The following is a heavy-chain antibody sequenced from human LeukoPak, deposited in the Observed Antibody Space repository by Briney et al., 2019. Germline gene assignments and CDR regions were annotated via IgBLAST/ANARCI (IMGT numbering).Heavy chain of an antibody. J-gene: IGHJ4*02. Sequence: SETLSLTCAVYGGSFSGYYWSWIRQPPGKGLEWIGEINHSGSTNYNPSLKSRVTISVDTSKNQFSLKLSSVTAAGTAVYYCARVGATRGTVDYWGQGTLVTVSS. D-gene: IGHD1-26*01. V-gene: IGHV4-34*01. CDR3: ARVGATRGTVDY. CDR1: GGSFSGYY. CDR2: INHSGST.